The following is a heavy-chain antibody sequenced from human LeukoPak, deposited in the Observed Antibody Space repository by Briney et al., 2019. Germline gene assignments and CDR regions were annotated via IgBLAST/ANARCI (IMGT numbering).Heavy chain of an antibody. D-gene: IGHD3-10*01. CDR1: GVSINSYH. CDR3: GRQVYTASYYFVDY. J-gene: IGHJ4*02. V-gene: IGHV4-4*07. CDR2: IYTIGTT. Sequence: SETLSLTCSVSGVSINSYHWGWVRQPAGKGLEWIGRIYTIGTTHYSPSLKSRLTMSIDTSKNQFSLKLRSVTAADTAVYYCGRQVYTASYYFVDYWSQGTLITVSS.